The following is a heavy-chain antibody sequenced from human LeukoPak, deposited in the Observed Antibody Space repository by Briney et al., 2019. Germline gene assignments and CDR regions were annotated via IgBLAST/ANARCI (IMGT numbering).Heavy chain of an antibody. Sequence: GGSLRLSCAASGFTFSSYWMSWVRQAPGKGLEWVANIKQDGSEKYYVDSVKGRFTISRDNAKNSLYLQMNSLRAEDTAVYYCARGSYGSGSYYIASWFDPWGQGTLVTVSS. D-gene: IGHD3-10*01. V-gene: IGHV3-7*01. CDR1: GFTFSSYW. J-gene: IGHJ5*02. CDR2: IKQDGSEK. CDR3: ARGSYGSGSYYIASWFDP.